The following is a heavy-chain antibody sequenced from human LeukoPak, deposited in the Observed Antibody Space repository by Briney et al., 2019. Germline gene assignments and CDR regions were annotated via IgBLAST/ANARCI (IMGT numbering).Heavy chain of an antibody. V-gene: IGHV4-31*03. CDR1: GGFISNDGYY. CDR3: ARDLTGDQFFDP. J-gene: IGHJ5*02. D-gene: IGHD7-27*01. Sequence: PSQTLSLTCNVSGGFISNDGYYWSWIRQHPGKGLEWLGYIYYSGSTYYNPSLKSRVTLSVDTSKSQFSLRLSSVTAADTAVYYCARDLTGDQFFDPWGQGTLVTVSS. CDR2: IYYSGST.